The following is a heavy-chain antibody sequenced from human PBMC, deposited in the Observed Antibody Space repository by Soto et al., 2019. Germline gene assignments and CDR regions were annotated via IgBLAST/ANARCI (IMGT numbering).Heavy chain of an antibody. Sequence: EVQLVESGGGLVKPGGSLRLSCAASGFTFSSYSMNWVRQAPGKGLEWVSFISSSSSYIYYADSVQGRFTISRDNAKNSLYLQMNSLRAEDTAVYYCARDQPGYSYGYGLGYWGQGTLVTVSS. CDR1: GFTFSSYS. D-gene: IGHD5-18*01. V-gene: IGHV3-21*01. J-gene: IGHJ4*02. CDR2: ISSSSSYI. CDR3: ARDQPGYSYGYGLGY.